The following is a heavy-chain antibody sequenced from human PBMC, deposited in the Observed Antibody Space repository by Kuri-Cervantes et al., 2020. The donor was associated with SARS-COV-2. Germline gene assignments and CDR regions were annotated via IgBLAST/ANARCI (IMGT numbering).Heavy chain of an antibody. D-gene: IGHD3-3*01. J-gene: IGHJ4*02. CDR3: ARLSIFGVVTFDY. CDR1: GYSISSGYY. Sequence: ESLKISCAVSGYSISSGYYWGWIRQPPGKGLEWIGSIYYSGSTNYNPSLKSRVTISVDTSKNQFSLKLSSVTAADTAVYYCARLSIFGVVTFDYWGQGTLVTVSS. CDR2: IYYSGST. V-gene: IGHV4-38-2*01.